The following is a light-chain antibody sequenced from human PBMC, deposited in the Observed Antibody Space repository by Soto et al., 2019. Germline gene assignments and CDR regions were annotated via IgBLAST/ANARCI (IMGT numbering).Light chain of an antibody. V-gene: IGKV3-20*01. CDR3: QQLKSYPQT. CDR1: QSVSSSY. Sequence: EVVWTQSPGTLSLSPGERATLSCRSSQSVSSSYLAWYQQKPGQAPRLLIYGASSRATGIPDRFSGSGSGTDFTLTISRLEPEDFATYYCQQLKSYPQTFGQGTKVDIK. J-gene: IGKJ1*01. CDR2: GAS.